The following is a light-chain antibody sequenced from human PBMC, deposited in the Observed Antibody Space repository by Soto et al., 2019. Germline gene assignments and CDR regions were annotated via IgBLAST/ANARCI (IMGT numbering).Light chain of an antibody. J-gene: IGKJ3*01. CDR3: QHRNNRPFS. CDR2: GAS. V-gene: IGKV3-15*01. CDR1: QSVSSN. Sequence: EIVMTQSPATLSVSPGERATLSCRASQSVSSNLAWYQQKPGQAPRLLIYGASTRATGIPARFSGSGSGTDFTLTISRLEPEDFAVYYCQHRNNRPFSFGPGTKVDIK.